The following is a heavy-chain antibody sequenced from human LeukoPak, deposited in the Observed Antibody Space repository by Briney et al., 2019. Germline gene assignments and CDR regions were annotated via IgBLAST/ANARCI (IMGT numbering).Heavy chain of an antibody. J-gene: IGHJ6*03. CDR3: ARDYYGDYMDV. CDR2: ISAYNGNT. Sequence: ASVKVSCKASGGTFSSYGITWVRQAPGQGLEWMGWISAYNGNTNYAQKLQGRVTMTTDTSTSTAYMELRSLRSDDTAVYYCARDYYGDYMDVWGKGTTVTVSS. D-gene: IGHD4-17*01. CDR1: GGTFSSYG. V-gene: IGHV1-18*01.